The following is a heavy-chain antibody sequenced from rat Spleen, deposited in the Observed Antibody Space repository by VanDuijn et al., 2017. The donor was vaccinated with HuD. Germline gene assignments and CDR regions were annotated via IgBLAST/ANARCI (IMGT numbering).Heavy chain of an antibody. J-gene: IGHJ2*01. V-gene: IGHV5-46*01. CDR3: TRGRVYFGYTGFEY. D-gene: IGHD4-3*01. Sequence: QPGGSMKLSCTVSGFTFTSFPVAWVRQAPTKGLEWVATISASGGSTYFRDSVKGRFTISRDVTKTTLYLQMSSLRSEDTATYYCTRGRVYFGYTGFEYWGQGVMVTVSS. CDR2: ISASGGST. CDR1: GFTFTSFP.